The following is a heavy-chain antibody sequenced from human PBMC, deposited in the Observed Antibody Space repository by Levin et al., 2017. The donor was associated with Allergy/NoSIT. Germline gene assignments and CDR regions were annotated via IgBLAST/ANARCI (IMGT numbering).Heavy chain of an antibody. J-gene: IGHJ4*02. D-gene: IGHD3-10*01. CDR3: ARGRDRGVRGVMKAYVFDY. CDR2: IGTAGDT. Sequence: PGGSLRLSCAASGFTFSSYDMHWVRQATGKGLEWVSAIGTAGDTYYPGSVKGRFTISRENAKNSLYLHMNSLRAGDTAVYYCARGRDRGVRGVMKAYVFDYWGQGTLVTVSS. CDR1: GFTFSSYD. V-gene: IGHV3-13*04.